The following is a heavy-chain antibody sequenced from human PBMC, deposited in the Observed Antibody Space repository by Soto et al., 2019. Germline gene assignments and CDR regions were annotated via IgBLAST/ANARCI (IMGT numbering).Heavy chain of an antibody. Sequence: GGSLRLSCAASGFTFSSYAMSWVRQAPGKGLEWVSAISGSGGSTYYADSVKGRFTISRDNSKNTLYLQMNSLRAEDTAVYYCAKDAEDIVLMVYAIAGYYYGMDVWGQGTTVIVSS. J-gene: IGHJ6*02. CDR1: GFTFSSYA. V-gene: IGHV3-23*01. CDR2: ISGSGGST. CDR3: AKDAEDIVLMVYAIAGYYYGMDV. D-gene: IGHD2-8*01.